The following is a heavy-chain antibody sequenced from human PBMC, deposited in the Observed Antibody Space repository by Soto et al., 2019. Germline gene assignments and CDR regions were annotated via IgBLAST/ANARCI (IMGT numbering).Heavy chain of an antibody. D-gene: IGHD2-2*01. CDR3: ARGRPYCTSTSCPEAHAFEI. J-gene: IGHJ3*02. CDR1: GYTFTNYD. V-gene: IGHV1-8*01. Sequence: QVQLVQSGAEVKKPGASVKVSCKASGYTFTNYDINWVRQATGQGLERMGWMNPNIGNTGYAQRFQGRVTMTRNTSISTAYMELSSLRSDDTAVYYCARGRPYCTSTSCPEAHAFEIWGQGTVVTVSS. CDR2: MNPNIGNT.